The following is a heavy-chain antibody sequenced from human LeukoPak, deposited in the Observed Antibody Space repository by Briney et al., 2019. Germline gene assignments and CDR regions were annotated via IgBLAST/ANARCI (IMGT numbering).Heavy chain of an antibody. V-gene: IGHV3-53*04. CDR3: ARSYSYGYLDY. J-gene: IGHJ4*02. CDR2: IYSGGSP. Sequence: GGSLRLSCAASGFTVSSNYMSWVRQAPGKGLEWVSVIYSGGSPYYADSVKGRFTISRHNSKNTLYLQMNSLRAEDTAVYYCARSYSYGYLDYWGQGTLVTVSS. D-gene: IGHD5-18*01. CDR1: GFTVSSNY.